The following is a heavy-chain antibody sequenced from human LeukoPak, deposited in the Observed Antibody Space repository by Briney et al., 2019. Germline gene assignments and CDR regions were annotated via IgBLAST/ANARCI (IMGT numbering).Heavy chain of an antibody. V-gene: IGHV4-4*01. CDR3: SRESGPFCPFGY. CDR1: GFTFSSYG. CDR2: ISLAGQT. D-gene: IGHD1-26*01. J-gene: IGHJ4*02. Sequence: PGGSLRLSCAASGFTFSSYGMHWVRQAPGQGLEWIGEISLAGQTNYNPSLNGRVTMSLDKSSNQLSLHLTSVTAADTATYFCSRESGPFCPFGYWGQGALVIVSS.